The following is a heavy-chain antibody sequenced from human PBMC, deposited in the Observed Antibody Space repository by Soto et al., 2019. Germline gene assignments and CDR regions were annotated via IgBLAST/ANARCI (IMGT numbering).Heavy chain of an antibody. Sequence: SETLSLTCTVSGGSVSSGSYYLSWIRQPPGKGLEWIGYIYYSGSTNDNPPLKSRVPITVDTSMNQSSLKLSSVTAADTAVYYCARAGWLQLYDHWGQGTLVTVSS. CDR3: ARAGWLQLYDH. J-gene: IGHJ4*02. CDR2: IYYSGST. V-gene: IGHV4-61*01. CDR1: GGSVSSGSYY. D-gene: IGHD5-12*01.